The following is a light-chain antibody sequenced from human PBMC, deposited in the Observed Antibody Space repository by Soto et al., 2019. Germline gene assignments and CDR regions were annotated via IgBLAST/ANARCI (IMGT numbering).Light chain of an antibody. V-gene: IGKV1-5*03. J-gene: IGKJ1*01. CDR2: KAS. CDR1: QSISDW. CDR3: QHYNSYPWT. Sequence: ETQMPQSRSTLSAYVGDRVTITFRASQSISDWLAWYQQKPGKAPKLLIYKASSLESGVPSRFSGSGSGTEFTLTISSLQPGDFATYYCQHYNSYPWTFGQGTKVDI.